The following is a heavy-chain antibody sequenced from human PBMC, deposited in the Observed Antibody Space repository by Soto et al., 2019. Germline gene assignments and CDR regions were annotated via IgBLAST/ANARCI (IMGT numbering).Heavy chain of an antibody. CDR3: ARDRSGGSYYVFDF. Sequence: QVELVESGGGVVQPGGSLRLSCAASGFTFSDFGIHWVRQAPGKGLGWVAVIGNDGTNKYYADSVKGRFTLSRDNSKNTLFLQMNSLRDEDTAVYYCARDRSGGSYYVFDFWGQGTMVTVSS. CDR2: IGNDGTNK. CDR1: GFTFSDFG. D-gene: IGHD1-26*01. V-gene: IGHV3-33*01. J-gene: IGHJ3*01.